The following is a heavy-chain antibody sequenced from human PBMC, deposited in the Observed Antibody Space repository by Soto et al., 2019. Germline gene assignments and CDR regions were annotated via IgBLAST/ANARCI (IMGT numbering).Heavy chain of an antibody. V-gene: IGHV1-46*01. CDR1: GYTFSRYY. CDR3: ARPRATTGLYKFYGMDV. J-gene: IGHJ6*02. D-gene: IGHD1-1*01. CDR2: INPSGYST. Sequence: QVQLVQSGAEVRKPGASVKVSCKASGYTFSRYYIHWVRQAPGQGPEWMGIINPSGYSTNYAQKFQGRVTMTRDTSTSTVYMELNSLTSEDTAVYYCARPRATTGLYKFYGMDVWGQGTMVTVSS.